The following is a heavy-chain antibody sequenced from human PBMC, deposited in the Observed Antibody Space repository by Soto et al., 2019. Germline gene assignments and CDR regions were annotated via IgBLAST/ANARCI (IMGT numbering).Heavy chain of an antibody. J-gene: IGHJ6*02. V-gene: IGHV3-30*18. CDR2: ISYDGGNK. CDR1: GFTFNNYV. D-gene: IGHD2-2*01. CDR3: VKAVGYCSSSSCRDYYYYYGMDV. Sequence: GASLRLSCAASGFTFNNYVMHWVRQAPGKGLEWVAVISYDGGNKYHADSMNGRFTISRDNSKNTLYLQMNSLRAEDTAVYYCVKAVGYCSSSSCRDYYYYYGMDVWGQGTTVTVSS.